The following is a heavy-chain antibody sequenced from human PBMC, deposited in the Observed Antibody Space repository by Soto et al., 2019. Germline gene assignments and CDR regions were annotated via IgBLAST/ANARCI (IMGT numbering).Heavy chain of an antibody. J-gene: IGHJ4*02. CDR2: IFFSGST. CDR1: GDSISSFY. Sequence: QVQLQESGPGLVKHSETLSLTCTVSGDSISSFYWTWIRQPPGKGLEWVGYIFFSGSTNYNPSLKSRVTISVDTSENQFSLKLTSVTAADTAVYYCARVGYCSSTPCWPIGYFEYWGQGTLVTVSS. D-gene: IGHD2-2*01. CDR3: ARVGYCSSTPCWPIGYFEY. V-gene: IGHV4-59*01.